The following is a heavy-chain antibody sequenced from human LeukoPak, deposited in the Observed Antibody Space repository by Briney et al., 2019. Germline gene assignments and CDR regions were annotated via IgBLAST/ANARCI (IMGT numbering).Heavy chain of an antibody. V-gene: IGHV4-4*02. CDR3: ARGGDWKFDY. Sequence: SETLSLTCAVSGDSIGSNKWWTWVRQPPGKGLEWIGEIHHSGRLNYSPSLKSRVTISVDKSKNHFPLNLNSITPADTAIYYCARGGDWKFDYWGQGALVTVSS. D-gene: IGHD1-1*01. CDR1: GDSIGSNKW. CDR2: IHHSGRL. J-gene: IGHJ4*02.